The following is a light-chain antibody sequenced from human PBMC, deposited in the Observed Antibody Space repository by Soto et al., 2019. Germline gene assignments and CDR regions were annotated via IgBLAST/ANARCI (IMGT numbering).Light chain of an antibody. CDR2: AAS. CDR3: QQCTSLPWA. Sequence: DIQLTQSPSSLSASVGDKVTITCRASQSISGCLTWYQKKSGQAPKLLIYAASTLQSGVPSRFSGSGSGTDFTLTISSLQPEDSATYYCQQCTSLPWAFGQGTKVDI. CDR1: QSISGC. J-gene: IGKJ1*01. V-gene: IGKV1-39*01.